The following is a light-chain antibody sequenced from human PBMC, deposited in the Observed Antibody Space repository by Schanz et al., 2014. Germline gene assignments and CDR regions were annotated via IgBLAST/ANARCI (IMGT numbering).Light chain of an antibody. CDR1: QGIRND. CDR2: KAS. CDR3: QQYNSYQRT. Sequence: DIQMTQSPSILSASVGDRVTITCRASQGIRNDLGWYQQKPGKAPKLLIYKASSLESGVPSRFSGSGSGTEFTLTISSLQPDDFATYYCQQYNSYQRTFGQGTKVEIK. J-gene: IGKJ1*01. V-gene: IGKV1-5*03.